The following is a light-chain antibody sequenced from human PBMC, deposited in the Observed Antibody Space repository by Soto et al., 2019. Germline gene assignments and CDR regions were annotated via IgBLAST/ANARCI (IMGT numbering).Light chain of an antibody. CDR3: SSYTASSTLL. CDR2: EVS. CDR1: SSDVGGYNY. V-gene: IGLV2-14*03. Sequence: QSVLTKPASVSGSPGQSITISCTGTSSDVGGYNYVSWSQQHPGKAPKLLISEVSNRPSGVSNRFSGSKSGNTASLTISGLQADDEADYYCSSYTASSTLLFGTGTKLTVL. J-gene: IGLJ1*01.